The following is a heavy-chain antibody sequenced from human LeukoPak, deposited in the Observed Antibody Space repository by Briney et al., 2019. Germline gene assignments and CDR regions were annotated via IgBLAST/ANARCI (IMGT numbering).Heavy chain of an antibody. CDR3: ARAAIVVVPAAVGY. Sequence: ASVKVSCKASGYTFTGYYMHWVRQAPGQGLEWMGWINPNSGGTNHAQKFQGRVTMTRDTSISTAYMELSRLRSDDTAVYYCARAAIVVVPAAVGYWGQGTLVTVSS. J-gene: IGHJ4*02. D-gene: IGHD2-2*01. CDR1: GYTFTGYY. V-gene: IGHV1-2*02. CDR2: INPNSGGT.